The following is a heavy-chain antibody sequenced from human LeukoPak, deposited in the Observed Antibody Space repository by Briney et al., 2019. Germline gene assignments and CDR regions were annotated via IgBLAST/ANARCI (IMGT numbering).Heavy chain of an antibody. CDR2: IKEDGSIQ. Sequence: GGSLRLPCVASGFTFSSYWMTWVRQAPGKGLEWLANIKEDGSIQYYLDSVRGRFTISRDNAKTSVYLQLNSLRADDTAVYYCARDVWTGVAVSDYWGQGTLVTVSS. CDR3: ARDVWTGVAVSDY. D-gene: IGHD6-19*01. V-gene: IGHV3-7*01. CDR1: GFTFSSYW. J-gene: IGHJ4*02.